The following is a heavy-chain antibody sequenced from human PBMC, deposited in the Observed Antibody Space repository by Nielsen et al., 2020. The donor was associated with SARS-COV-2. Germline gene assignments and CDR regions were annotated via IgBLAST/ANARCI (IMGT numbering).Heavy chain of an antibody. J-gene: IGHJ6*02. CDR2: IYFSGRT. Sequence: SETLSLTCTVSGVSISNGGYYWSWIRHHPGKGLEWIGYIYFSGRTCYNPSLKSRVTITVDTSKNQFSLSLRSVTAADTAVYYCARESSGYDHYNYGMDVWGQGTTVTVSS. D-gene: IGHD5-12*01. CDR3: ARESSGYDHYNYGMDV. CDR1: GVSISNGGYY. V-gene: IGHV4-31*03.